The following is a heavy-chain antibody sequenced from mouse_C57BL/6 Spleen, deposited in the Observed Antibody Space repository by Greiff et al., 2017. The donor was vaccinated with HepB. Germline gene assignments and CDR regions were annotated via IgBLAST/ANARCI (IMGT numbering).Heavy chain of an antibody. D-gene: IGHD1-1*01. J-gene: IGHJ1*03. CDR2: IWSGGSA. Sequence: QVQLQQSGPGLVQPSQSLSITCTVSGFSLTSYGVHWVRQSPGKGLEWLGVIWSGGSADYNAAFISRLSISKDNSKSKVFFRMNSLQADDTAIYYCARKGTTVVADWYFDVWGTGTTVTVSS. CDR3: ARKGTTVVADWYFDV. CDR1: GFSLTSYG. V-gene: IGHV2-2*01.